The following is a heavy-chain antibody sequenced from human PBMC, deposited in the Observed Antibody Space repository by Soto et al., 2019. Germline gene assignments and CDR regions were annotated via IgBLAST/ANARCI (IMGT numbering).Heavy chain of an antibody. CDR3: ARSRAAAPPRVGMDV. J-gene: IGHJ6*02. V-gene: IGHV1-58*01. Sequence: SVKVSCKASGFTFTSSAVQWVRQARGQRLEWIGWIVVGSGNTNYAQKFQGRVTITADESTSIVFMEMSSLRFEDTAVYYCARSRAAAPPRVGMDVWGQGTTVTVSS. D-gene: IGHD6-13*01. CDR1: GFTFTSSA. CDR2: IVVGSGNT.